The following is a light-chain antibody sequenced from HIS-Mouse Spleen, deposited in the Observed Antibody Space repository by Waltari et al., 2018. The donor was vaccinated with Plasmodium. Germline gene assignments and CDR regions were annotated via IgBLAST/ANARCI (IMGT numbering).Light chain of an antibody. CDR1: SSAGGGYNY. J-gene: IGLJ2*01. V-gene: IGLV2-8*01. CDR2: EVS. CDR3: SSYAGSNNLV. Sequence: QSALTQPPSASGSPGQSVTISCTGTSSAGGGYNYVSRYQKHPRKAPKLMIYEVSKRPSGVPDRFSGSKSGNTASLTVSGLQAEDEADYYCSSYAGSNNLVFGGGTKLTVL.